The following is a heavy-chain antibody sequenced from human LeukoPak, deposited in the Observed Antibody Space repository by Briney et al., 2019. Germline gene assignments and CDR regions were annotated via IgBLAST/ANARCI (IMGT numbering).Heavy chain of an antibody. V-gene: IGHV2-70*11. CDR1: GFSLTTSGVC. D-gene: IGHD2-2*01. CDR3: GRILGFCQSSSCYNDFDI. J-gene: IGHJ4*02. Sequence: RESGPALVSPTQTLTLTCTFSGFSLTTSGVCITWVRQPPGKAREWLARIDWDDDAYYSTSLKTRLFISKDTSKNLVVLTMTNVDPMDTATYYCGRILGFCQSSSCYNDFDIWGQGFLVTVSS. CDR2: IDWDDDA.